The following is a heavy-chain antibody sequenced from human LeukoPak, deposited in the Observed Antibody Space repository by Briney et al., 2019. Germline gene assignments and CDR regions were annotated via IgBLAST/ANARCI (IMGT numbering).Heavy chain of an antibody. D-gene: IGHD1-20*01. CDR3: ARHNNWAFDY. CDR2: IHPNDAST. V-gene: IGHV5-51*01. CDR1: GYSFASYW. J-gene: IGHJ4*02. Sequence: HGESLKISCKASGYSFASYWIGWVRQPSGKGLEWMAIIHPNDASTIYSPSFQGQVTISADRSITTAYLQWNTLQASDTAIYYCARHNNWAFDYWDRGTLLTVSS.